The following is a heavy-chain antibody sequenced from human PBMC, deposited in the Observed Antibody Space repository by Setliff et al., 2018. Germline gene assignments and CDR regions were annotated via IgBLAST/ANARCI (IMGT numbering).Heavy chain of an antibody. CDR1: GGIFRTDG. D-gene: IGHD3-22*01. CDR3: ARDTRDKYDTSGYYLSLDS. Sequence: VSCKASGGIFRTDGFNWVRQAPGQGLEWMGRIIPVFGTAKYSQEFQGRVTISADESTRTAYLDLRSLRFEDTAVYYCARDTRDKYDTSGYYLSLDSWGQGTLVTVSS. CDR2: IIPVFGTA. J-gene: IGHJ4*02. V-gene: IGHV1-69*15.